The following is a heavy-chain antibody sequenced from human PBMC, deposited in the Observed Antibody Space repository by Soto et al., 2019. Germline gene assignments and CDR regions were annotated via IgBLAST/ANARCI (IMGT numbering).Heavy chain of an antibody. CDR1: GFVFSDAW. CDR3: TRLTGYHTLDY. D-gene: IGHD3-9*01. V-gene: IGHV3-15*02. CDR2: IKRKTDGGTR. J-gene: IGHJ4*02. Sequence: EVQLVESGGALVQPGGSLRLSCAASGFVFSDAWMSWVRQAPGKGLEWVGRIKRKTDGGTRDYAAPVKGRFTISRDNSKNTLYLQMNSLKTEDASLYYCTRLTGYHTLDYWGQGTLVTVSS.